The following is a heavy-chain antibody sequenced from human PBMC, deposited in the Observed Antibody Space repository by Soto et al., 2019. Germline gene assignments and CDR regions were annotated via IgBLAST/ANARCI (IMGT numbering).Heavy chain of an antibody. Sequence: PGGSLRLSCAASGFTFSSYAMSWVRQAPGKGLEWVSSISGNSAYIHYADSVKGRFTISRDNAKNSLYLQVNSLRAEDTAVYYCAKMQQPNGMDVWGQGTTVTVSS. J-gene: IGHJ6*02. V-gene: IGHV3-21*01. CDR2: ISGNSAYI. D-gene: IGHD5-18*01. CDR1: GFTFSSYA. CDR3: AKMQQPNGMDV.